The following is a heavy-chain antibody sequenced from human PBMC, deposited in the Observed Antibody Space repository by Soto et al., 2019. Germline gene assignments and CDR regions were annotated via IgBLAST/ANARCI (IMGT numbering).Heavy chain of an antibody. CDR3: ATGERSDTGDH. V-gene: IGHV1-69*01. D-gene: IGHD5-18*01. Sequence: QVQLVQSGAEVRKPGSSVKVSCKASGDTLSHYGISWVRQAPGQGLEWMGGTTPIIGTTDYAQKFQGRLTITADESTTTSYLDLSSLRFDDTAVYYCATGERSDTGDHWGQGTLVTVSS. CDR1: GDTLSHYG. CDR2: TTPIIGTT. J-gene: IGHJ4*02.